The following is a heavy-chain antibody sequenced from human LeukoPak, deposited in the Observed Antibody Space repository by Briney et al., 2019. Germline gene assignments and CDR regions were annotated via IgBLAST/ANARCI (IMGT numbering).Heavy chain of an antibody. V-gene: IGHV3-48*03. J-gene: IGHJ4*02. CDR3: TKESATGSRYSFDY. Sequence: GGSLRLSCAASGFTFSDYEMNWVRQTPGKGLEWVSYIGTSGSRVFYADSVKGRFTISRDNAKNSLYLQMNSLRGEDTAIYYCTKESATGSRYSFDYWGQGTLVTVSS. CDR2: IGTSGSRV. D-gene: IGHD2-15*01. CDR1: GFTFSDYE.